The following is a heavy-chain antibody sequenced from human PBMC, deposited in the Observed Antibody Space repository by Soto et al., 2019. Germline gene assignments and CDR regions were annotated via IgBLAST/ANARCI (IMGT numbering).Heavy chain of an antibody. CDR2: MSNSGDNT. Sequence: GSLRLSCAASGFTFRTYAVGWVLQAPVKGLEWVSVMSNSGDNTYYADSVKGRFTISRDNFENTLYLQMSSLRAEDTAIYYCAKDAARTSGWYYFDYWGPGTLVTVSS. CDR1: GFTFRTYA. J-gene: IGHJ4*02. D-gene: IGHD6-19*01. CDR3: AKDAARTSGWYYFDY. V-gene: IGHV3-23*01.